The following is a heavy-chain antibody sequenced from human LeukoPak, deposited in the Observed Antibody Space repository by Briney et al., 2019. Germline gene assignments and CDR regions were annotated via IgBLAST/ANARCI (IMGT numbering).Heavy chain of an antibody. D-gene: IGHD4-23*01. Sequence: GSLRLSCAASGFTFSSYAMSWVRQAPGKGLEWVSAISGSGGSTYYADSVKGRFTISRDNSKNTLYLQMNSLRAEDTAVYYCAKSRGNSGGFDYWGQGTLVTVSS. J-gene: IGHJ4*02. CDR2: ISGSGGST. CDR1: GFTFSSYA. CDR3: AKSRGNSGGFDY. V-gene: IGHV3-23*01.